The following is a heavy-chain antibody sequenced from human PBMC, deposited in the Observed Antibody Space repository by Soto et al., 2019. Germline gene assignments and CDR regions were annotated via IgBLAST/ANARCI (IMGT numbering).Heavy chain of an antibody. CDR2: VSGRGGST. Sequence: VQLLESGGGLVQPGGSLRLACTASGFTFNHYAMSWVRQAPGKGLEWVSAVSGRGGSTKYADSVKGRFIISSDNSNSTLSLQMDSLRGEDTAVYYCAKDSTVTTSLYFYYYGFDVWGQGTTVTVSS. CDR3: AKDSTVTTSLYFYYYGFDV. J-gene: IGHJ6*01. V-gene: IGHV3-23*01. CDR1: GFTFNHYA. D-gene: IGHD4-17*01.